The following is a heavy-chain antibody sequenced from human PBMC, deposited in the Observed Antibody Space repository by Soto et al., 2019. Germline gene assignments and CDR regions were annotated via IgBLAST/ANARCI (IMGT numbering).Heavy chain of an antibody. CDR2: IWYDGSKE. V-gene: IGHV3-33*01. CDR3: ARDRADDSGNDNSGFAY. CDR1: GFNFNAYG. J-gene: IGHJ4*02. D-gene: IGHD3-22*01. Sequence: QVPLVESGGGVVQPGRSLRLACAASGFNFNAYGMHWVRQAPGKGLEWVSVIWYDGSKEYYADSVKGLFTISRDNSRNTLYVRMNGPRSEDTAVSPCARDRADDSGNDNSGFAYRGQGTLVTVSS.